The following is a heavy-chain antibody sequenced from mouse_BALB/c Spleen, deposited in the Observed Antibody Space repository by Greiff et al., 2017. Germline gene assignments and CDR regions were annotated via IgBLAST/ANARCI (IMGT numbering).Heavy chain of an antibody. J-gene: IGHJ4*01. Sequence: ESGTVLARPGASVKMSCKASGYTFTSYWMNWVKQRPGQGLEWIGMIHPSDSETRLNQKFKDKATLTVDKSSSTAYMQLSSPTSEDSAVYYCARHPFTTATGGAMDYWGQGTSVTVSS. CDR2: IHPSDSET. CDR1: GYTFTSYW. V-gene: IGHV1-74*04. D-gene: IGHD1-2*01. CDR3: ARHPFTTATGGAMDY.